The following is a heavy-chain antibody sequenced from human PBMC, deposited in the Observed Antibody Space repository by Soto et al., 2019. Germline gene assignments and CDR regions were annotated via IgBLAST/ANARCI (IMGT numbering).Heavy chain of an antibody. V-gene: IGHV1-69*13. J-gene: IGHJ6*02. Sequence: ASVKVSCKASGGTFSSYAISWVRQAPGQGLEWRGGIIPIFGTANYAQKFQGRVTITADESTSTAYMELSSLRSEDTAVYYCASCGGDCYSGFYYYGMDVWGQGTTVTVSS. CDR3: ASCGGDCYSGFYYYGMDV. D-gene: IGHD2-21*02. CDR2: IIPIFGTA. CDR1: GGTFSSYA.